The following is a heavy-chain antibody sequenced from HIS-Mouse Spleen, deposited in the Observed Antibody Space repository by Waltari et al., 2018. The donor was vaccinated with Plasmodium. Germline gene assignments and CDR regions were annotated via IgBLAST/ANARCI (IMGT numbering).Heavy chain of an antibody. CDR1: GFTFSSCG. Sequence: QVQLVESGGGVVQPGGSLRRSCAASGFTFSSCGMHWVRQAPGKGLEWVAVISYDGSNKYYADSVKGRFTISRDNSKNTLYLQMNSLRAEDTAVYYCAKDRRSSSWYVDYWGQGTLVTVSS. CDR3: AKDRRSSSWYVDY. V-gene: IGHV3-30*18. J-gene: IGHJ4*02. CDR2: ISYDGSNK. D-gene: IGHD6-13*01.